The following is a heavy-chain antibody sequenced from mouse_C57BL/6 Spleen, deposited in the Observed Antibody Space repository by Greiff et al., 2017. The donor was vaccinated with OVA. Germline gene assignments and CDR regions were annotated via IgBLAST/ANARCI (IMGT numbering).Heavy chain of an antibody. CDR3: ARDGHYYGSINYFDY. D-gene: IGHD1-1*01. CDR2: IYPGSGNT. J-gene: IGHJ2*01. CDR1: GYTFTDYY. Sequence: VQLQQSGAELVRPGASVKLSCKASGYTFTDYYINWVKQRPGQGLEWIARIYPGSGNTYYNEKFKGKATLTAEKSSSTAYMQLSSLTSEDSAVYFCARDGHYYGSINYFDYWGQGTTLTVSS. V-gene: IGHV1-76*01.